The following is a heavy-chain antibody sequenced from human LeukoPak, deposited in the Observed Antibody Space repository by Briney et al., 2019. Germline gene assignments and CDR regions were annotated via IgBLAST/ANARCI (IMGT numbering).Heavy chain of an antibody. CDR1: GFTFSAYA. V-gene: IGHV3-48*01. Sequence: GGSLRLSCAASGFTFSAYAMTWVRQAPGKGLEWLAFVSSSSSIIHYADSVRGRFTISRDNAKNSLYLQMNSLTADDTAVYFCAKVPRTNHDNFFDYWGQGTLVTVSS. CDR2: VSSSSSII. J-gene: IGHJ4*02. D-gene: IGHD1-14*01. CDR3: AKVPRTNHDNFFDY.